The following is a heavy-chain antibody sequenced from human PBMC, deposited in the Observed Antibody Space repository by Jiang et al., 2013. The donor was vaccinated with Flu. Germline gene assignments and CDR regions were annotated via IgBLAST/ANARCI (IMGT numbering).Heavy chain of an antibody. CDR3: AKLMDYFDSGGAFDI. CDR2: ISGSGDGT. CDR1: GFTFGSFA. J-gene: IGHJ3*02. D-gene: IGHD3-22*01. V-gene: IGHV3-23*01. Sequence: SCAASGFTFGSFAMSWVRQAPGEGLEWVSSISGSGDGTYYADSVKGRFTISRDNSKNTLYLQMNSLRAEDTAVYYCAKLMDYFDSGGAFDIWGLGTMVTVSS.